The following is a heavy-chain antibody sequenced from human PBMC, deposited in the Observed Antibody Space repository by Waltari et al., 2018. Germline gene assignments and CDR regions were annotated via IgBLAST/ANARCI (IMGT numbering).Heavy chain of an antibody. CDR1: GYTFSDYY. D-gene: IGHD3-3*01. V-gene: IGHV1-2*02. J-gene: IGHJ3*02. Sequence: QVHLVQSGAEVKKPGASVRVSCKTSGYTFSDYYIYWVRQAPGQGLEWRGGMNPKSGATNPAQKYQGRVTMTRDTSTSTVYMELRGLTSDDTAIYYCARDLFPNFWSGYGFDIWGQGTKVTVSS. CDR2: MNPKSGAT. CDR3: ARDLFPNFWSGYGFDI.